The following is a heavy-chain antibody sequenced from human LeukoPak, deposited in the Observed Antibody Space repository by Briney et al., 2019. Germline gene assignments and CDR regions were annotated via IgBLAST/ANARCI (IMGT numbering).Heavy chain of an antibody. Sequence: GGSLRLSCAASGFTFSNYNMNWVRQAPGKGLEWVSSFSNNVAYIYYADSVKGRFTVSRDNAKSSLYLQMNSLRAEDTAVYYCARSSGYYEAFDIWGQGTMVTVSS. J-gene: IGHJ3*02. CDR3: ARSSGYYEAFDI. CDR2: FSNNVAYI. V-gene: IGHV3-21*01. CDR1: GFTFSNYN. D-gene: IGHD3-22*01.